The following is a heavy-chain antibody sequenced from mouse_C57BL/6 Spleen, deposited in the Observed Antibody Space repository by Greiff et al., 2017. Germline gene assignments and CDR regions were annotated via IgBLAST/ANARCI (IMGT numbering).Heavy chain of an antibody. D-gene: IGHD1-1*01. CDR2: IYPGSGNT. Sequence: QVQLQQSGAELVRPGASVKLSCKASGYTFTDYYINWVKQRPGQGLEWIARIYPGSGNTYYNEKFKGKATLTAEKSSSTAYMQLSSLTSEASAVYFCARDYGSSYVPPAMDYWGQGTSVTVSS. CDR1: GYTFTDYY. J-gene: IGHJ4*01. CDR3: ARDYGSSYVPPAMDY. V-gene: IGHV1-76*01.